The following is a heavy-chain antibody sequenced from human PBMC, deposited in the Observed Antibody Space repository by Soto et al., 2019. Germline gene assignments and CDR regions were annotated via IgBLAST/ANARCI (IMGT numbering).Heavy chain of an antibody. D-gene: IGHD2-21*02. CDR2: IYYNGST. Sequence: PSETLSLTCTVSGGSISSGGYYWSWIRQHPGKGLEWIGYIYYNGSTYYNPSLKSRVTISVDTSKNQFALKLSSVTAADTAVYYCARTPNIGPYCGGDCYSCDPYNYSGMDVWCQVTTVTVS. V-gene: IGHV4-31*03. J-gene: IGHJ6*02. CDR1: GGSISSGGYY. CDR3: ARTPNIGPYCGGDCYSCDPYNYSGMDV.